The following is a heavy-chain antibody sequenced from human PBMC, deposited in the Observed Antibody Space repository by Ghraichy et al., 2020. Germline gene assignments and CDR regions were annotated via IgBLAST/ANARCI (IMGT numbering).Heavy chain of an antibody. Sequence: GESLRLSCVASGFTFSSYSMNWVRQAPGKGLDWVASISSSSDYIHYADSVKGRFTISRDNAKNSLFLQMNTLGPEDTALYYCASSLTSSVTYYYFMDVWGKGTTVTVSS. J-gene: IGHJ6*03. CDR1: GFTFSSYS. CDR2: ISSSSDYI. CDR3: ASSLTSSVTYYYFMDV. D-gene: IGHD4-17*01. V-gene: IGHV3-21*06.